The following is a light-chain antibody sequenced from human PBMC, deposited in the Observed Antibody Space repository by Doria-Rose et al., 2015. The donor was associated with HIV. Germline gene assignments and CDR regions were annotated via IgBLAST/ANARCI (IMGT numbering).Light chain of an antibody. CDR3: QQYYDTPS. J-gene: IGKJ3*01. Sequence: IQLTQSAESVGMYLGESATLNCKSVQTLLYNSKDYLAWYQQKPGQPPKLMIYWASTRQSGVPARFSGSGSGTDFTLTISSLEAEDVAVYYCQQYYDTPSFGPGTTVDIK. V-gene: IGKV4-1*01. CDR1: QTLLYNSKDY. CDR2: WAS.